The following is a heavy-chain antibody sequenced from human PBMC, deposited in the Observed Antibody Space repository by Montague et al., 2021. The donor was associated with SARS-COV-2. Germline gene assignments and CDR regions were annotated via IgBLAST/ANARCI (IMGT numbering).Heavy chain of an antibody. D-gene: IGHD3-3*01. CDR1: GDSITSDVSY. CDR2: IYTTGST. J-gene: IGHJ4*02. Sequence: TLSLTCTVSGDSITSDVSYWSWIRQPAGKGLEWIGRIYTTGSTNYNPSLKSRVTISVDTSKNQFSLKLSSVTAADTAVYYCARGYQLRFLEWSSRQSTFDYWGQGTLVTVSS. CDR3: ARGYQLRFLEWSSRQSTFDY. V-gene: IGHV4-61*02.